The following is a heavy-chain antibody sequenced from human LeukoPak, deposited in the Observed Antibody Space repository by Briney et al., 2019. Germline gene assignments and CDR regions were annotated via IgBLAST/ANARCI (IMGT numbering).Heavy chain of an antibody. CDR2: ISYDGSNK. Sequence: PGRSLRLSCAASGFTFSSYGMHWVRQAPGKGLEWVAVISYDGSNKYYADSVKGRFTISRDNSKNTLYLQMNSLRAEDTAVYYCAKDQVISGSEASDIWGQGTMVTVSS. J-gene: IGHJ3*02. V-gene: IGHV3-30*18. CDR1: GFTFSSYG. CDR3: AKDQVISGSEASDI. D-gene: IGHD2-21*01.